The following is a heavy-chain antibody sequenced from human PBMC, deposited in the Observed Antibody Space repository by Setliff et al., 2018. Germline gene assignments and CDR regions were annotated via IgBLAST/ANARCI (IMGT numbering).Heavy chain of an antibody. CDR2: RYYSGHT. CDR1: GDSISIGTYY. CDR3: ASRRTGPGGWFDY. J-gene: IGHJ5*01. D-gene: IGHD1-26*01. V-gene: IGHV4-39*01. Sequence: SETLSLTCTVSGDSISIGTYYWGWIRQPPGKGLEWIGSRYYSGHTYYNPSLKSRVAMSVDKAKNQFSLNVRSVSAADTAIYYCASRRTGPGGWFDYWGQGTLVTVSS.